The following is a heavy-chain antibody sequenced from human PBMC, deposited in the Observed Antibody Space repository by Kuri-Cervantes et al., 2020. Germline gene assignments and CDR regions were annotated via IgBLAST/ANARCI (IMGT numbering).Heavy chain of an antibody. J-gene: IGHJ5*02. Sequence: SETLSLTCTVSGAPISNSYWSWIRQPPGKGLEWIGYIFYSGSASYNPSLQRRVSISLDTSQNQFSLSLSSVTAADTAVYYCARDLRYYDVGSGLHYDWFDPWGQGTLVTVSS. D-gene: IGHD3-22*01. CDR3: ARDLRYYDVGSGLHYDWFDP. CDR1: GAPISNSY. CDR2: IFYSGSA. V-gene: IGHV4-59*01.